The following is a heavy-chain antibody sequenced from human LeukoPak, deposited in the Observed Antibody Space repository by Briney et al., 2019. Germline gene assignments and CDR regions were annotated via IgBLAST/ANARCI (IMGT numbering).Heavy chain of an antibody. CDR3: ARDTFTGSYSGDQ. D-gene: IGHD1-26*01. J-gene: IGHJ4*02. CDR2: IWPDGSNK. V-gene: IGHV3-33*01. Sequence: PGGSLRLSCAASGFTFSSYGMHWVRQAPGKGLEWVAVIWPDGSNKYFADSVKGRFTISRDNSKNTLYLQMNSLRAEDTAVYYCARDTFTGSYSGDQWGQGTLVTVSS. CDR1: GFTFSSYG.